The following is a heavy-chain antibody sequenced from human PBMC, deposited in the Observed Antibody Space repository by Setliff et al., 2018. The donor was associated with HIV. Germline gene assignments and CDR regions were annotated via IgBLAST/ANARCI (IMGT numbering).Heavy chain of an antibody. V-gene: IGHV3-23*01. J-gene: IGHJ1*01. CDR3: AKGTKITTALYLAY. CDR2: ISGSGGNT. Sequence: GGSLRLSCAASGFTFSSYAMSWVRQAPERGLEWVSAISGSGGNTYYADSVKGRFSISRDNSKDTVFLQMDSLRAEDTAIYYCAKGTKITTALYLAYWGQGTLVTVSS. D-gene: IGHD6-13*01. CDR1: GFTFSSYA.